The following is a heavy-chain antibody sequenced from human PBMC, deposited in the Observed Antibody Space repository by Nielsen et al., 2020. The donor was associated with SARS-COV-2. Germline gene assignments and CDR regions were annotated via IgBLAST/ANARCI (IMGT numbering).Heavy chain of an antibody. J-gene: IGHJ4*02. Sequence: ASVKVSCKASGYTFTSYAMNWVRQAPGQGLEWMGWINTNTGNPTYAQGLTGRFVFSLDTSVSTAYLQISSLKAEDTAVYYCARDGEPWGYSYTDYWGQGTLVTVSS. CDR2: INTNTGNP. V-gene: IGHV7-4-1*02. CDR3: ARDGEPWGYSYTDY. D-gene: IGHD5-18*01. CDR1: GYTFTSYA.